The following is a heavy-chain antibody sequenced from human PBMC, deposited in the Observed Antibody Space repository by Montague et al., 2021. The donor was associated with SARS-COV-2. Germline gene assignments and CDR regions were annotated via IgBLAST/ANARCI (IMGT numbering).Heavy chain of an antibody. Sequence: SETLSLTCAVYGGSFSGYYWSWIRQPPGKGLEWVGEINHNGSTNYNPSLKIQVTISVDTSKNQFPLKLSSVTAADTAVYYCARGYDYVWVSYRYLHWFDPWGQGTLVTVSS. CDR1: GGSFSGYY. D-gene: IGHD3-16*02. J-gene: IGHJ5*02. CDR3: ARGYDYVWVSYRYLHWFDP. V-gene: IGHV4-34*01. CDR2: INHNGST.